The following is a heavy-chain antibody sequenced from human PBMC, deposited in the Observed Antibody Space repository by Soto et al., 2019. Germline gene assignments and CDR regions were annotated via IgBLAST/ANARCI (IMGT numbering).Heavy chain of an antibody. CDR2: IITLFGTA. J-gene: IGHJ4*02. Sequence: QVQLMQSGAEVKQPGSSVKVSCKASGGTFSSHSINWVRQAPGQGLEWMGGIITLFGTANYAQNFQGRVTITADKSTSTAYMELNSLRSDDTAVYYCAREVGYGDFSAALLDWGQGTLVTVSS. V-gene: IGHV1-69*06. CDR3: AREVGYGDFSAALLD. D-gene: IGHD4-17*01. CDR1: GGTFSSHS.